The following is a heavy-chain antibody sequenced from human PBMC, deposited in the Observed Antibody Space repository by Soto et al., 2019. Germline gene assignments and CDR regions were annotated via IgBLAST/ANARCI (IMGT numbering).Heavy chain of an antibody. CDR2: IIPIFGTT. CDR1: GGTFGSDA. V-gene: IGHV1-69*06. J-gene: IGHJ5*02. D-gene: IGHD3-22*01. Sequence: SVKVSCKASGGTFGSDAITWVRQAPGQGLEWVGRIIPIFGTTNYAQNLQGRVTISADKSTLTSYMEPHSLTSDDTALYYCARDRTDSGYYTNWLDPWGQGTQVTVSS. CDR3: ARDRTDSGYYTNWLDP.